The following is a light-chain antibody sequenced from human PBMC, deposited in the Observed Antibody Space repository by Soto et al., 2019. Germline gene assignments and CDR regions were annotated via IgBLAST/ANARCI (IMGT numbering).Light chain of an antibody. Sequence: QPVLTQPASVSGSPGQSITISCTGTSSDVGGYNFVSWYQQHPGKAPKLMIYDVSNRPSGVSSRFSGSKSGNTASLTISGLQAEDEADYYCSSYTGSSTLVLFGGGTKLAVL. CDR2: DVS. CDR3: SSYTGSSTLVL. J-gene: IGLJ2*01. CDR1: SSDVGGYNF. V-gene: IGLV2-14*03.